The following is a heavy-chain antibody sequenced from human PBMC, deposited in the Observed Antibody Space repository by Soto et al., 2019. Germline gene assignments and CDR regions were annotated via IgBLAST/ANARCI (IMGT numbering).Heavy chain of an antibody. CDR3: AREGTEYYYDSSGYRYNWFDP. D-gene: IGHD3-22*01. J-gene: IGHJ5*02. CDR2: IYYSRST. Sequence: SETLCLNCHIPCGSIHSGVYSRSSTRQPPGKGLEWIGYIYYSRSTNYNPSLKSRVTISVDTSKNQFSLKLSSVTAADTAVYYCAREGTEYYYDSSGYRYNWFDPWGQGTLVTVS. V-gene: IGHV4-61*08. CDR1: CGSIHSGVYS.